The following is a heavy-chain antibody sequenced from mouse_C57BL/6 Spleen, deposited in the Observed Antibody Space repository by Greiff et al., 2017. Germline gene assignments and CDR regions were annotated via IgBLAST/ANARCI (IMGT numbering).Heavy chain of an antibody. CDR1: GFNIKDDY. D-gene: IGHD2-2*01. CDR3: TQGVTSRPY. CDR2: IDPENGDT. V-gene: IGHV14-4*01. Sequence: EVQLQQSGAELVRPGASVKLSCTASGFNIKDDYMHWVKQRPEQGLEWIGWIDPENGDTEYASKFQGKATITADTSSNTAYLQLSSLTSEDTAVYYCTQGVTSRPYWGQGTSVTVSS. J-gene: IGHJ4*01.